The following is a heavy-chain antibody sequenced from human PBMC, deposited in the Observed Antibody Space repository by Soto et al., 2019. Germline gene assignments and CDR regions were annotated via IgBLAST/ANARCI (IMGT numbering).Heavy chain of an antibody. J-gene: IGHJ6*02. CDR1: GCTFSSYA. CDR2: ISGSGGST. D-gene: IGHD5-18*01. Sequence: GGSLRLSCAASGCTFSSYAMSWVRQAPGKGLEWVSAISGSGGSTYYADSVKGRFTISRDNSKNTLYLQMNSLRAEDTAVYYCAKAIGAMVTYYYYGMDVWGQGTTVTGSS. V-gene: IGHV3-23*01. CDR3: AKAIGAMVTYYYYGMDV.